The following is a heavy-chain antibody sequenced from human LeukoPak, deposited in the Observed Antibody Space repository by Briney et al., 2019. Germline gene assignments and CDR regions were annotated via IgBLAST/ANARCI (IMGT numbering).Heavy chain of an antibody. V-gene: IGHV3-48*03. Sequence: PGGSLRLSCAASGSTFSSYEMNWVRQAPGKGLEWVSYISSSGSTIYYADSVKGRFTISRDNAKNSLYLQMNSLRAEDTAVYYCARVNYGDYLPSFDYWGQGTLVTVSS. CDR3: ARVNYGDYLPSFDY. J-gene: IGHJ4*02. CDR1: GSTFSSYE. D-gene: IGHD4-17*01. CDR2: ISSSGSTI.